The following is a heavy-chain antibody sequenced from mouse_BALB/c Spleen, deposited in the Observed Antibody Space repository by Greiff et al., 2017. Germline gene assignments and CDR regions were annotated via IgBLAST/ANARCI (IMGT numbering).Heavy chain of an antibody. CDR3: NAPATAGAY. Sequence: EVQLVESGAELVRSGASVKLSCTASGFYIKDYYMHWVKQRPEQGLEWIGWIDPENGDTEYAPKFQGKATMTADTSSNTAYLQLSSLTSEDTAVYYYNAPATAGAYWGQGTLVTVSA. CDR1: GFYIKDYY. V-gene: IGHV14-4*02. J-gene: IGHJ3*01. D-gene: IGHD1-2*01. CDR2: IDPENGDT.